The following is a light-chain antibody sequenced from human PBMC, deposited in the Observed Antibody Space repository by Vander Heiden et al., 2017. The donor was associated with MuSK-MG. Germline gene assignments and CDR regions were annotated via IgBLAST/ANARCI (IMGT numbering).Light chain of an antibody. J-gene: IGLJ1*01. CDR3: NSRDTSGNLYV. V-gene: IGLV3-19*01. CDR2: GKN. CDR1: SLRRYY. Sequence: SSALTQDPAVSVALGQTVRITCQGDSLRRYYASGYQKKPGQAPVIVLYGKNNRPSGIPDRFSGSSSGNTASLTITGAQAEDEAAYYCNSRDTSGNLYVFATGTKVTVL.